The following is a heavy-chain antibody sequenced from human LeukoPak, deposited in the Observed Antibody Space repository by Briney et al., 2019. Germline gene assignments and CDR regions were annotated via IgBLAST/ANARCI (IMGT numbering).Heavy chain of an antibody. J-gene: IGHJ4*02. CDR1: GFTFSSYA. V-gene: IGHV3-23*01. Sequence: GGSLRLSCAASGFTFSSYAMSWVRQAPGKGLERVSAISGSGGSTYYADSVKGRFTISRDNSKNTLYLQMNSLRAEDTAVYYCAKDRIAATAPGYWGQGTLVTVSS. CDR3: AKDRIAATAPGY. CDR2: ISGSGGST. D-gene: IGHD6-13*01.